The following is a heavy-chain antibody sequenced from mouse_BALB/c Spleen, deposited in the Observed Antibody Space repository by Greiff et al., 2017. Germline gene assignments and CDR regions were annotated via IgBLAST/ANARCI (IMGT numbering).Heavy chain of an antibody. Sequence: VQLQQSGPGLVAPSQSLSITCTVSGFSLTGYGVNWVRQPPGKGLEWLGMIWGDGSTDYNSALKSRLSISKDNSKSQVFLKMNSLQTDDTARYYCAREGYYYGSSGAMDYWGQGTSVTVSS. D-gene: IGHD1-1*01. CDR3: AREGYYYGSSGAMDY. V-gene: IGHV2-6-7*01. CDR1: GFSLTGYG. J-gene: IGHJ4*01. CDR2: IWGDGST.